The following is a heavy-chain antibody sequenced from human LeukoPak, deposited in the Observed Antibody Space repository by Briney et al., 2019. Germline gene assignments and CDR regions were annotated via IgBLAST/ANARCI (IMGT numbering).Heavy chain of an antibody. CDR3: ASGPLGYCSSTSCYV. CDR2: IIPIFGTA. J-gene: IGHJ4*02. Sequence: SVKVSRKASGGTFSSYAISWVRQAPGQGLECMGGIIPIFGTANYAQKFQGRVTITTDESTSTAYMELSSLRSEDTAVYYCASGPLGYCSSTSCYVWGQGTLVTVSS. CDR1: GGTFSSYA. D-gene: IGHD2-2*01. V-gene: IGHV1-69*05.